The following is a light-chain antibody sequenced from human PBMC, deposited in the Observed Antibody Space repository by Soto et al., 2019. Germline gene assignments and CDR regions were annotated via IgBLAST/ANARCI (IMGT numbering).Light chain of an antibody. J-gene: IGKJ5*01. CDR1: QSVSSSY. V-gene: IGKV3-20*01. CDR2: GAS. CDR3: QQYGSSPIT. Sequence: EIVLTQSPGTLSLSPGERAALSCRASQSVSSSYLAWYQQKPGQAPRLLIYGASNRATGIPDRFSGSGSGTDFTLTISSLQSEDFAVYYCQQYGSSPITFGQGTRLEIK.